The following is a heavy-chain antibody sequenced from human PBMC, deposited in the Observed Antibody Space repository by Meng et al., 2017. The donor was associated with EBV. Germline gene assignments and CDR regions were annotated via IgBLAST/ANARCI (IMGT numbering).Heavy chain of an antibody. CDR1: GDSISSFYY. V-gene: IGHV4-39*01. CDR3: ARPFPSWQSPRLDPFGA. J-gene: IGHJ5*02. D-gene: IGHD6-19*01. CDR2: VHYTGST. Sequence: QLQLRESGPGQVKPSETLSLTCTASGDSISSFYYGGWIRQPPGRGLEGIGSVHYTGSTYYSPSLKSRVTVSVDTSKNQFSLRLTSVTAADTAVYYCARPFPSWQSPRLDPFGAWGQGTLVTVSS.